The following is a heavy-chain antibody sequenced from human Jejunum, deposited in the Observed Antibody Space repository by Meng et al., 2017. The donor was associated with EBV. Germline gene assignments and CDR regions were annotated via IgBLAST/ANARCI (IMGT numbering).Heavy chain of an antibody. J-gene: IGHJ5*02. CDR1: GYTFTDYY. V-gene: IGHV1-2*04. CDR3: TRAARVFGDYAWFGP. CDR2: ISPNSGAT. Sequence: QVQLVQSGAEVKKPGASVKVSCKASGYTFTDYYILWVRQVPGQRPERMGWISPNSGATNYAQIFQGSVTFTTDTSITTAYMEMSSLRFEDTAVYFCTRAARVFGDYAWFGPWGKGTLVTVS. D-gene: IGHD4-17*01.